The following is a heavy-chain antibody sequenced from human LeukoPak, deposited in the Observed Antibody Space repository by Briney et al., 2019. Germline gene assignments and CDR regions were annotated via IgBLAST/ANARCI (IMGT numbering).Heavy chain of an antibody. CDR1: GFTFSGYA. CDR2: ISGSGGST. Sequence: GGSLRLSCAASGFTFSGYAMSWVRQAPGKGLEWVSAISGSGGSTYYADSVKGRFTISRDNSKNTLYLQMNSLRAEDTAVYYCAKGRGGNYYYFDYWGQGTLVTVSS. CDR3: AKGRGGNYYYFDY. J-gene: IGHJ4*02. V-gene: IGHV3-23*01. D-gene: IGHD1-26*01.